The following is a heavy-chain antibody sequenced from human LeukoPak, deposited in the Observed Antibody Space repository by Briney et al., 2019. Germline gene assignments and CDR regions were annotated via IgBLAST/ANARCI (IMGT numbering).Heavy chain of an antibody. Sequence: RASVKVSCKASGYTFTSYGISWVRQAPGQGLEWMGWISAYNGNTNYAQKLQGRVTMTTDTSTSTAYMELRSLRSDDTAVYYCARAPSLRGKGVTPFDYWGQGTLVTVSS. CDR2: ISAYNGNT. J-gene: IGHJ4*02. CDR1: GYTFTSYG. CDR3: ARAPSLRGKGVTPFDY. D-gene: IGHD4-23*01. V-gene: IGHV1-18*01.